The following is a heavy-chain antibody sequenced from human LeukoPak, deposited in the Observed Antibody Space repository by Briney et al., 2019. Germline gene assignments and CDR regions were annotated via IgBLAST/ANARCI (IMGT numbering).Heavy chain of an antibody. D-gene: IGHD4-17*01. CDR1: GFTVSSNY. J-gene: IGHJ4*02. CDR2: IYSGGST. V-gene: IGHV3-53*01. CDR3: ARTLDYGDCESDY. Sequence: GGSLRLSCAASGFTVSSNYMSWVRQAPGKGLERVSVIYSGGSTYYADSVKGRFTISRDNSKNTLYLQMNSLRAEDTAVYYCARTLDYGDCESDYWGQGTLVTVSS.